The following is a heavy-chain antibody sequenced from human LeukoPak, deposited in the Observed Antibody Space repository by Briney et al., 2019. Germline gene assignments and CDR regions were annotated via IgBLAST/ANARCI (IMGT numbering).Heavy chain of an antibody. Sequence: ASVKVSCKASGYTFTSYDINWVRQATGQGLEWMGWMNPNSGNTGYAQKFQGRVTMTRNTSINTAYMELSSLRSEDTAVYYCARTPIVVVPAASFDPWGQGTLVTVSS. J-gene: IGHJ5*02. CDR1: GYTFTSYD. CDR3: ARTPIVVVPAASFDP. D-gene: IGHD2-2*01. V-gene: IGHV1-8*01. CDR2: MNPNSGNT.